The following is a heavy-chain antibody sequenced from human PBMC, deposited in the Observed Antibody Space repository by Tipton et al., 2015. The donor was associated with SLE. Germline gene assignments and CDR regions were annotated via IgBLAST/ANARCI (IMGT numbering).Heavy chain of an antibody. Sequence: TLSLTCTVSGGSISSYYWSWIRQPPGKGLEWIGYIYYSGSTNYNPSLKSRVTISVDTSKNQFSLKLSSVTAADTAVYYCARFHGYGMDVWGQGTTVTVSS. V-gene: IGHV4-59*01. CDR3: ARFHGYGMDV. CDR2: IYYSGST. J-gene: IGHJ6*02. CDR1: GGSISSYY.